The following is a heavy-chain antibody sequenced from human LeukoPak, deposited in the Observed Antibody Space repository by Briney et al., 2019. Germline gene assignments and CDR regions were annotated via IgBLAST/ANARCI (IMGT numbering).Heavy chain of an antibody. D-gene: IGHD3-10*01. CDR3: VKGRGVITTVNTHYFDY. CDR1: GFTFSYYG. J-gene: IGHJ4*02. CDR2: ISNNGGST. V-gene: IGHV3-64D*09. Sequence: GGSLRLSCSASGFTFSYYGMHWVRQAPGKGLEYVSAISNNGGSTYYADSVKDRFTISRDNSKNKLFLQMSSLRADDMDVYYCVKGRGVITTVNTHYFDYWGQGTLVTVSS.